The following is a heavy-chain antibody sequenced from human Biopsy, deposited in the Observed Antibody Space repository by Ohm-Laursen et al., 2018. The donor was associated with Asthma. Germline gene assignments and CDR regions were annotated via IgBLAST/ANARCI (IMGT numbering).Heavy chain of an antibody. CDR3: ARGPNYHGSGRAPIGMDV. Sequence: TLSLTCTVSGGSVSTGSYYWSWIRQPPGKGLEWLGYIYYTGSDNYNPSLKSRVTISVDTSKNQFSLRLNPVTAADTAVYYCARGPNYHGSGRAPIGMDVWGQGTTVTVSS. CDR1: GGSVSTGSYY. D-gene: IGHD3-10*01. J-gene: IGHJ6*02. CDR2: IYYTGSD. V-gene: IGHV4-61*01.